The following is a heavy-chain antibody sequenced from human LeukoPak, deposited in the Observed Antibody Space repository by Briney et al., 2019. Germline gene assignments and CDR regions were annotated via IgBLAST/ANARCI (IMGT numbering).Heavy chain of an antibody. CDR3: ARDSGFYDSTGFYYAWYFDL. CDR1: SGSIFSHY. Sequence: SDTLSLTCTVSSGSIFSHYWSWIRQSPEKGLEWIGYIHYSEKTDYNPSLKSRATISIDTSRNLFSLKLTSVTAADTAVYYCARDSGFYDSTGFYYAWYFDLWGRGTPVTVSS. V-gene: IGHV4-59*11. D-gene: IGHD3-22*01. J-gene: IGHJ2*01. CDR2: IHYSEKT.